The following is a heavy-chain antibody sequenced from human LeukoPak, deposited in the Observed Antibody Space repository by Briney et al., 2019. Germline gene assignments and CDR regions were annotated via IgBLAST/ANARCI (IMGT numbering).Heavy chain of an antibody. V-gene: IGHV3-23*01. Sequence: GGSLRLSCAASGFTFSSYAMSWVRQAPGKGLEWVSAISGSGGSTYYADYVKGRFTISRDNSKNTLYLQMNSLRAEDTAVYYCAKWTRRGYEIDFDYWGQGTLVTVSS. D-gene: IGHD5-12*01. CDR3: AKWTRRGYEIDFDY. CDR1: GFTFSSYA. CDR2: ISGSGGST. J-gene: IGHJ4*02.